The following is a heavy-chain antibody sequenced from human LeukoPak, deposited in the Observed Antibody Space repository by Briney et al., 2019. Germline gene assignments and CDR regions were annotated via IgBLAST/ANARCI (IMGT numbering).Heavy chain of an antibody. J-gene: IGHJ4*02. CDR2: INPNNGGT. CDR3: ARGVPAADHFDY. D-gene: IGHD2-2*01. V-gene: IGHV1-2*04. CDR1: GYTFTRYY. Sequence: ASVTVSCKASGYTFTRYYMHWVRQAPGQGLEWMGWINPNNGGTNYAQKFQGWVTMTRDTSISTAYMELSRLRSDDTAVYYCARGVPAADHFDYWGQGTLVTVSS.